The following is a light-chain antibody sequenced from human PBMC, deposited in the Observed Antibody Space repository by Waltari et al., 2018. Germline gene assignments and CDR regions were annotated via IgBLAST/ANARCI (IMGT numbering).Light chain of an antibody. Sequence: DVVMTQSPLSLPVTLGPPASIPCRSSQSLVHSDGNTYLSWFQQRPGQSPRRLIYKVSNRDSGVPDRFSGSGSGTDFTLKISRVEAEDVGVYYCMQGTHWPPWTFGQGTKVEIQ. CDR1: QSLVHSDGNTY. CDR2: KVS. V-gene: IGKV2-30*02. CDR3: MQGTHWPPWT. J-gene: IGKJ1*01.